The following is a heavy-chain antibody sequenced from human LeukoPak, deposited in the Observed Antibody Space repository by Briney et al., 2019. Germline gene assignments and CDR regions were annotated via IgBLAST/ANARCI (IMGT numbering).Heavy chain of an antibody. Sequence: SGPTLVDPTQTLTLTCTFSGFSLSTCGVGVGWIRQPPGKALEWLALIYWDDNKRYSPSLRSRLTISKDTSKNQVVLTMTNMDPVDTATYYCAHRDHGSVNFHSWGQGTLVTVSS. CDR3: AHRDHGSVNFHS. CDR1: GFSLSTCGVG. J-gene: IGHJ4*02. V-gene: IGHV2-5*02. CDR2: IYWDDNK. D-gene: IGHD3-10*01.